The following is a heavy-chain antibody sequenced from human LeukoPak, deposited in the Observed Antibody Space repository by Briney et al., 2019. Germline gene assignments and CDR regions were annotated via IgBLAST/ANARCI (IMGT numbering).Heavy chain of an antibody. J-gene: IGHJ4*02. Sequence: ARSLRVSCAASGFTFSSYAMHWVRKAPGKGLEYVSAISSNGGSTYYANSVKGRFTISRDNSKNTLYLQMGSLRAEDMAVYYCARGGQSKYDSSGYLNYFDYWGQGTLVTVSS. V-gene: IGHV3-64*01. CDR3: ARGGQSKYDSSGYLNYFDY. CDR1: GFTFSSYA. CDR2: ISSNGGST. D-gene: IGHD3-22*01.